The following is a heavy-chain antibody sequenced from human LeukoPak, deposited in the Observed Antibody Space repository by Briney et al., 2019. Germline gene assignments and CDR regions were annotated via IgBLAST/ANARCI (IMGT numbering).Heavy chain of an antibody. CDR1: GFTFNNNG. CDR3: AKTGGYNDFDI. V-gene: IGHV3-30*02. J-gene: IGHJ3*02. CDR2: IRYDESNK. Sequence: GGSLRLSCAASGFTFNNNGMHWVRQAPGKGLEWMTLIRYDESNKYYADSVKGRFTVSRDNSKNTLYLQMNSLRAEDTAVYYCAKTGGYNDFDIWGQGTVVTVSS. D-gene: IGHD2-2*02.